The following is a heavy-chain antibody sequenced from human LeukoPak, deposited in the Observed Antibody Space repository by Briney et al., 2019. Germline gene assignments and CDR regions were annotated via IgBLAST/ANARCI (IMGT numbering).Heavy chain of an antibody. CDR1: GFTFSSYA. Sequence: GGSLRLSCAASGFTFSSYAMSWVRQAPGKGLEWVPAISGSGGSTYYADSVKGRSTISRDNSKNTLYLQMNSLRAEDTAVYYCAKDSSGSDSHYWGQGTLVIVSS. CDR2: ISGSGGST. J-gene: IGHJ4*02. D-gene: IGHD6-19*01. CDR3: AKDSSGSDSHY. V-gene: IGHV3-23*01.